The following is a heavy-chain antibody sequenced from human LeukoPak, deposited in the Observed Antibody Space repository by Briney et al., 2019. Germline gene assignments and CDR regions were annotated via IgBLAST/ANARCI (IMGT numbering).Heavy chain of an antibody. J-gene: IGHJ4*02. CDR1: GFTFSSYG. D-gene: IGHD3-10*01. Sequence: LVESGGGVVQPGGSLRLSCAASGFTFSSYGMHWVRQAPGKGLEWVAFIRYDGSNKYYADSVKGRFTISRDNSKNTLYLQMNSLRAEDTAVYCCAKSLMGSGSYSDLWAFGYWGQGTLVTVSS. V-gene: IGHV3-30*02. CDR2: IRYDGSNK. CDR3: AKSLMGSGSYSDLWAFGY.